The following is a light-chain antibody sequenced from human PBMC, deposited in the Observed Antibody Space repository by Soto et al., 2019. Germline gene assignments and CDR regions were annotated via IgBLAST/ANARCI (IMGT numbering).Light chain of an antibody. J-gene: IGKJ1*01. CDR1: QSVSNN. V-gene: IGKV3-15*01. CDR2: GSS. Sequence: EIVLTQSPGTLSLSPGERATLSCRASQSVSNNYLAWYQQKPGQAPRLLIFGSSTRAPGIPARFSASGSETEFTLTITTLQSEDFAVYYCQQYNSWPRTFGQGTKVEFK. CDR3: QQYNSWPRT.